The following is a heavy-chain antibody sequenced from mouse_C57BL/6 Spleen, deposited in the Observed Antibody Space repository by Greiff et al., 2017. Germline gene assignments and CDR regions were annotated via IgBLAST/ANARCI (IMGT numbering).Heavy chain of an antibody. D-gene: IGHD3-2*02. V-gene: IGHV1-15*01. CDR2: IDPETGGT. J-gene: IGHJ2*01. Sequence: VQLQQSGAELVRPGASVTLSCTASGYTFPDSELHWVKQTPVHVLECIGAIDPETGGTAYNQKFKGKAILTADKSSSTAYMELRSLTSEDSAVYYGTRRRDSSGQPQGYYFDYWGQGTTLTVSS. CDR3: TRRRDSSGQPQGYYFDY. CDR1: GYTFPDSE.